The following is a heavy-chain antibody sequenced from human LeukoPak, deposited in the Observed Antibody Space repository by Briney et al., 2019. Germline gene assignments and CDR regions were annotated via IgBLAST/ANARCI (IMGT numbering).Heavy chain of an antibody. D-gene: IGHD6-19*01. V-gene: IGHV1-18*01. CDR1: GYTFTSYG. CDR2: VSAYNGNT. CDR3: ARVGAVAGHRWSDEY. J-gene: IGHJ4*02. Sequence: EASVKVSCKASGYTFTSYGISRVRQAPGQGLEWMGWVSAYNGNTNYAQKLQGRVTMTTDTSTSTAYMELRSLRSDDTAVYYCARVGAVAGHRWSDEYWGQGTLVTVSS.